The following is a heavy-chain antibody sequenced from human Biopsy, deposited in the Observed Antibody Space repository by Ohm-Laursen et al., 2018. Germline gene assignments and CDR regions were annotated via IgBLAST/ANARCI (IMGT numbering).Heavy chain of an antibody. CDR3: GRSYVIMAAPVHL. V-gene: IGHV3-11*01. D-gene: IGHD2/OR15-2a*01. CDR1: GFTFSNYQ. CDR2: ISSGGSTI. J-gene: IGHJ4*01. Sequence: SLRLSCSASGFTFSNYQMSWIRQTPGKGLEWVSHISSGGSTIFHADSVKGRFTISRDDAKGSLYLQMTNLRAEDTAVYYCGRSYVIMAAPVHLWGQGTLVTVSS.